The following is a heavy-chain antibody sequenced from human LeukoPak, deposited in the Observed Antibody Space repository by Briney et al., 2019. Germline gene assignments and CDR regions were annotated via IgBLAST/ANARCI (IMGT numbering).Heavy chain of an antibody. V-gene: IGHV3-30*04. Sequence: PGTSLRLSCAASGFTFSSYAIHWVRQAPGKGLEWVAVISFHGTDTFYADSVKGRFTISRDNSKNTLYLQMNSLRAEDTALYYCARAMWELMAPDYWGQGTLVTVSS. D-gene: IGHD1-26*01. CDR3: ARAMWELMAPDY. CDR1: GFTFSSYA. J-gene: IGHJ4*02. CDR2: ISFHGTDT.